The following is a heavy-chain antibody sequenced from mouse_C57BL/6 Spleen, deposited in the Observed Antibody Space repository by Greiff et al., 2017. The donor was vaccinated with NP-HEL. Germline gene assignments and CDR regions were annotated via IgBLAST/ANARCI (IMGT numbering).Heavy chain of an antibody. D-gene: IGHD3-2*02. CDR2: IDPSDSYT. CDR1: GYTFTSYW. CDR3: ARGALQLRLRGWYFDV. Sequence: QVHVKQPGAELVMPGASVKLSCKASGYTFTSYWMHWVKQRPGQGLEWIGEIDPSDSYTNYNQKFKGKSTLTVDKSSSTAYMQLSSLTSEDSAVYYCARGALQLRLRGWYFDVWGTGTTVTVSS. V-gene: IGHV1-69*01. J-gene: IGHJ1*03.